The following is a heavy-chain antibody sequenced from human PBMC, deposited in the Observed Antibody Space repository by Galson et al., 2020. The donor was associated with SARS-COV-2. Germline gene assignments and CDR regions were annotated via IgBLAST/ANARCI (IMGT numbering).Heavy chain of an antibody. Sequence: GASLKISCAASGFNFSSYGMHWVRQAPGKGLEWVAVIWYDGSEKYYAASVKGRFTISRDNSKNTLYLQMNSLRTEDTAVYYCAREGTGEMATILDYWGQGTLVSVSS. CDR1: GFNFSSYG. V-gene: IGHV3-33*01. D-gene: IGHD5-12*01. CDR2: IWYDGSEK. J-gene: IGHJ4*02. CDR3: AREGTGEMATILDY.